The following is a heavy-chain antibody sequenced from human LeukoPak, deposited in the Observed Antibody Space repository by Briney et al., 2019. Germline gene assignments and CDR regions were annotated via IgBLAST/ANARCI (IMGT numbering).Heavy chain of an antibody. D-gene: IGHD3-16*02. CDR1: GFTFSSYA. Sequence: GGSLILSCAASGFTFSSYAMSSVRQAPGKGLEWVSAISGSGGSTYYADSVKGRFTISRDNSKNTLYLQMNSLRAEDTAVYYCAKERYDYVWGSYQDYWGQGTLVTVSS. CDR2: ISGSGGST. J-gene: IGHJ4*02. V-gene: IGHV3-23*01. CDR3: AKERYDYVWGSYQDY.